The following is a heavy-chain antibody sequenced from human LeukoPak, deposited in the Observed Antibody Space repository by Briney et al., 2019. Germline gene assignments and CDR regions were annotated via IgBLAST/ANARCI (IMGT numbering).Heavy chain of an antibody. D-gene: IGHD6-13*01. CDR3: ARGGIAAALNWFDP. CDR2: IYYSGST. Sequence: SETLSVTCTVSGGSISSYYWSWMRQPPGQGLEWIGYIYYSGSTNYNPSLKSRVTISVDTSKNQFSLKLSSVTAADTAVYYCARGGIAAALNWFDPWGQGTLVTVSS. J-gene: IGHJ5*02. V-gene: IGHV4-59*01. CDR1: GGSISSYY.